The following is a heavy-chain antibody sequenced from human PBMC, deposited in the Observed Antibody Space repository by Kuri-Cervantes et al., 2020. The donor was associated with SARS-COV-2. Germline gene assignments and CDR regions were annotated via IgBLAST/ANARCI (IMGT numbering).Heavy chain of an antibody. V-gene: IGHV3-7*01. CDR1: GFTFSSYW. CDR3: ARPNWGLDY. CDR2: IKQDGSEK. D-gene: IGHD7-27*01. Sequence: ETLSLTCAASGFTFSSYWMSWVRQAPGKGLEWVANIKQDGSEKYYVDSVKGRFTISRDNAKNSLYLQMNSLRAEDTAVYYCARPNWGLDYWGQGTLVTVSS. J-gene: IGHJ4*02.